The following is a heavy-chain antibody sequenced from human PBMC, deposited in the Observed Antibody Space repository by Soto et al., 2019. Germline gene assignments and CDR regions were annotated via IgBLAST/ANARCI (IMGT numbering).Heavy chain of an antibody. CDR2: IRSKAYGGTT. CDR1: GFTFGDYA. D-gene: IGHD3-3*01. CDR3: TRYHYDFWSGYAYYMDV. V-gene: IGHV3-49*03. J-gene: IGHJ6*03. Sequence: GGSLRLSCTASGFTFGDYAMSWFRQAPGKGLEWVGFIRSKAYGGTTEYAASVKGRFTISRDDSKSIAYLQMNSLKTEDTAVYYCTRYHYDFWSGYAYYMDVWGKGTTVTVSS.